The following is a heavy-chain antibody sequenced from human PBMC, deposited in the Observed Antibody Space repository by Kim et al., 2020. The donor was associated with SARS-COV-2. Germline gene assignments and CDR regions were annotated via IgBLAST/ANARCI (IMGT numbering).Heavy chain of an antibody. CDR2: GNP. Sequence: GNPNDAQKRQGRATMTTDTPTSTAYMELRSLRSDDTAVYYCARDSTDFDYWGQGTLVTVSS. J-gene: IGHJ4*02. D-gene: IGHD2-2*01. V-gene: IGHV1-18*01. CDR3: ARDSTDFDY.